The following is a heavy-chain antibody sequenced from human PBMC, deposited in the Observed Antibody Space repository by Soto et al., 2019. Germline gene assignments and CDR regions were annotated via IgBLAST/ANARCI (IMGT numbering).Heavy chain of an antibody. D-gene: IGHD3-9*01. CDR3: VRFLPPPYSDALTDYTDAFDY. J-gene: IGHJ4*02. CDR2: THHSGRT. V-gene: IGHV4-4*02. Sequence: PSETLSLTCTVSGGSMSSSNWWNWVRQPPGKGLEWIGETHHSGRTNYNPSLKSRVTISVDKSKNHFSLKLSSVTAADTAVYYCVRFLPPPYSDALTDYTDAFDYWGQGTLVTVSS. CDR1: GGSMSSSNW.